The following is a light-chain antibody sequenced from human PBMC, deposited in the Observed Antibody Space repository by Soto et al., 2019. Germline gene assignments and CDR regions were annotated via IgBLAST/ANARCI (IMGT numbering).Light chain of an antibody. CDR3: QQYNAWPLA. CDR2: SAS. CDR1: QSLKNN. Sequence: EIVMTQSPATLSVSPGERVTLSCRASQSLKNNLAWYQQKRGQAPRLLIYSASTRATGIPARFSGSGSGTEFTLTISSLQSEDFAVYYCQQYNAWPLAFGGGTKVETK. J-gene: IGKJ4*01. V-gene: IGKV3-15*01.